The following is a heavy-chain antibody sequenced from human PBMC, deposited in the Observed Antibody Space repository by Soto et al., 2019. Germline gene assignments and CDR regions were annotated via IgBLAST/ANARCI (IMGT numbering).Heavy chain of an antibody. CDR2: ISGSGGST. D-gene: IGHD3-3*01. CDR1: GFTFSSYA. CDR3: AKDHHDFWSGRGSVDY. J-gene: IGHJ4*02. Sequence: GGSLRLSCAASGFTFSSYAMSWVLQAPGKGLEWVSAISGSGGSTYYADSVKGRFTISRDNSKNTLYLQMNSLRAEDTAVYYCAKDHHDFWSGRGSVDYWGQGTLVTVSS. V-gene: IGHV3-23*01.